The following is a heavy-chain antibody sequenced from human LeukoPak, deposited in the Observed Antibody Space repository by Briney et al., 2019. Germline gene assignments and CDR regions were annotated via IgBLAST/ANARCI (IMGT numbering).Heavy chain of an antibody. J-gene: IGHJ4*02. CDR2: MYYSGST. CDR1: GGSMSSYY. Sequence: SETLSLTCIVPGGSMSSYYWSWIRQPPGKGLEWIGYMYYSGSTNYNYNPSLKSRVTISVDTSKNQFSLKLSSVTAADTAVYYCARGGTMTTVPLWGQGTLVTVSS. CDR3: ARGGTMTTVPL. D-gene: IGHD4-17*01. V-gene: IGHV4-59*08.